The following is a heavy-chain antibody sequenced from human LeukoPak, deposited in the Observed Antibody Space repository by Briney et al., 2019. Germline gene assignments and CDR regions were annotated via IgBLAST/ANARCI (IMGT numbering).Heavy chain of an antibody. CDR1: GYTFTSYG. J-gene: IGHJ4*02. D-gene: IGHD3-16*02. Sequence: ASVKVSCKASGYTFTSYGISWVRQAPGQGLEWMGWISAYNGNTNYAQKLQGGVTMTTDTSTSTAYMELSRLRSDDTAVYYCARGTMITFGGVIIPFDYWGQGTLVTVSS. CDR3: ARGTMITFGGVIIPFDY. V-gene: IGHV1-18*01. CDR2: ISAYNGNT.